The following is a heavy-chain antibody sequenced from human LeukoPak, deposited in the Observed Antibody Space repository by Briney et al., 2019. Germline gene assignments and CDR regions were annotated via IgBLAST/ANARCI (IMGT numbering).Heavy chain of an antibody. Sequence: PSETQSLTRAVYGASFSGYYWGWIRQPPGKGLEWIGEINHSGSTNYNPSLKSRVTISVDTSKNQFSLKLSSVTAADTAVYYCARGRVVVDGGYSYGSFDYWGQGTLVTVSS. J-gene: IGHJ4*02. V-gene: IGHV4-34*01. CDR1: GASFSGYY. CDR3: ARGRVVVDGGYSYGSFDY. CDR2: INHSGST. D-gene: IGHD5-18*01.